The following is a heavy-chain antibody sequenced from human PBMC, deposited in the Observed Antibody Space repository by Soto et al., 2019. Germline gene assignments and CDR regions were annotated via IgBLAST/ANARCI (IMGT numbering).Heavy chain of an antibody. CDR2: INAGNGNT. J-gene: IGHJ4*02. V-gene: IGHV1-3*01. CDR3: ARGWAVTTFDY. Sequence: QVQLVQSGAEVKKPGASVKVSCKASGYTFTSYAMHWVRQAPGQRLEWMGWINAGNGNTKYSHKFQGRVTITRDTSASTAYMELSTLRSEDTAVYYCARGWAVTTFDYWGQGTLVTVSS. D-gene: IGHD4-17*01. CDR1: GYTFTSYA.